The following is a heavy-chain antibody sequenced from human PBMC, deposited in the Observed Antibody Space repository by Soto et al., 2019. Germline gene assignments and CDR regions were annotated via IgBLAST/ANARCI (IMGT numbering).Heavy chain of an antibody. Sequence: QVQLVESGGGVVQPGRSLRLSCAASGFTFSSCGMHWVRQAPGKGLEWVAVISYDGSNKYYADSVKGRFTISRDNSKNTLYLQMNSLRAEDTAVYYCAKDGEGRYHYSGAFDIWGQGTMVTVSS. CDR2: ISYDGSNK. J-gene: IGHJ3*02. D-gene: IGHD3-16*01. CDR1: GFTFSSCG. V-gene: IGHV3-30*18. CDR3: AKDGEGRYHYSGAFDI.